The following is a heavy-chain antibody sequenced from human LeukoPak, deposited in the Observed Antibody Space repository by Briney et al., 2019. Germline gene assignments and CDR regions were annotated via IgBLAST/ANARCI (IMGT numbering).Heavy chain of an antibody. Sequence: AASVKVSCKASGYTFTGYYMHWVRQAPGQGLEWMGWINPNSGGTNYAQKFQGRVTMTRDTSISTAYMELSRLRSDDTAVHYCARVPPTYYYDSSGLFDYWGQGTLVTVSS. CDR3: ARVPPTYYYDSSGLFDY. CDR2: INPNSGGT. D-gene: IGHD3-22*01. CDR1: GYTFTGYY. V-gene: IGHV1-2*02. J-gene: IGHJ4*02.